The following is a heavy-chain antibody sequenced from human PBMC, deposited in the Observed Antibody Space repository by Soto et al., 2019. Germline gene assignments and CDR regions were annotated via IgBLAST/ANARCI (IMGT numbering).Heavy chain of an antibody. CDR3: ATWAGQARDFGGPFDY. V-gene: IGHV1-18*01. J-gene: IGHJ4*02. CDR2: INGVTGRT. D-gene: IGHD4-17*01. CDR1: GYSFTSHG. Sequence: QIRLVQSGVAVKNPGASVKVPCQGSGYSFTSHGVSWVRQAPGQGLEWMGWINGVTGRTTYARRFQGRVALTTDKSTNTAYMKLTRLRSDDAAVYYCATWAGQARDFGGPFDYWGQGTLVTVSS.